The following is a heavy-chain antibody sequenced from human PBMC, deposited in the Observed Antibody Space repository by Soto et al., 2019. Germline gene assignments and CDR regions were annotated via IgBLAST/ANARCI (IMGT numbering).Heavy chain of an antibody. Sequence: EVQLLESGGGLVQPGESLRLSCAASGFTFSSYDMRWVRQAPGKGLEWVSTISTSGGSTYYADSVKGRFTISRDNSKNTLYLQMNSLRAEDTATYYCTKKANDSEYSYSAIDYWGQGTLVTVSS. J-gene: IGHJ4*02. CDR3: TKKANDSEYSYSAIDY. V-gene: IGHV3-23*01. CDR2: ISTSGGST. CDR1: GFTFSSYD. D-gene: IGHD5-18*01.